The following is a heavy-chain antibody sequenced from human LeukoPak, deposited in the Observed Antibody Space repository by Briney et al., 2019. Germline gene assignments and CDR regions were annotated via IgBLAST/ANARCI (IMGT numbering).Heavy chain of an antibody. CDR2: IHTSGST. Sequence: SETLSLTCAVYGGSFSGYYWSWIRQPAGKGLEWIGRIHTSGSTNYNPSLKSRVTMSVDTSKNQFSLKLSSVTAADTAVYYCARARKTAWSKNPRIAAAMYYFDYWGQGTLVTVSS. V-gene: IGHV4-59*10. J-gene: IGHJ4*02. D-gene: IGHD6-13*01. CDR1: GGSFSGYY. CDR3: ARARKTAWSKNPRIAAAMYYFDY.